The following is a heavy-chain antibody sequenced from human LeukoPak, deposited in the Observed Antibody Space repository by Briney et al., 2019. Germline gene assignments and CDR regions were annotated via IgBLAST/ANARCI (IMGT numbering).Heavy chain of an antibody. Sequence: PGGSLRLSCAASGFTFSSYAMSWVRQVPGKGLEWVSVISGSGDNTYYADSVKGRFTISRDNSKNTLYLQMNSLRAEDTAVYYCARDRAIGSDYYYGMDVWGQGTTVTVSS. V-gene: IGHV3-23*01. CDR2: ISGSGDNT. CDR3: ARDRAIGSDYYYGMDV. J-gene: IGHJ6*02. D-gene: IGHD3-10*01. CDR1: GFTFSSYA.